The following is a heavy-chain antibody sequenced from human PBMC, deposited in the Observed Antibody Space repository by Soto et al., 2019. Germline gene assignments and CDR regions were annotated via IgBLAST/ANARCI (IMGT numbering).Heavy chain of an antibody. J-gene: IGHJ4*02. D-gene: IGHD5-18*01. V-gene: IGHV3-23*01. Sequence: GGSLRLSCTASGFTFSRYAMSWVRQAPGKGLEWASTISDSGSTYYAESVKGRLTISRDNSKHTLYLQMNSLRAEDTAIYYCAKGSGYSYEKFYFDSWGQGTQVTVSS. CDR3: AKGSGYSYEKFYFDS. CDR2: ISDSGST. CDR1: GFTFSRYA.